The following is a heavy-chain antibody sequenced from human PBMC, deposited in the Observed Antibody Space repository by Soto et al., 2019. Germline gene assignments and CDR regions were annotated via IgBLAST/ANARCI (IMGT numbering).Heavy chain of an antibody. CDR1: GYTFTSYA. CDR2: INAGNGNT. V-gene: IGHV1-3*01. J-gene: IGHJ6*02. Sequence: ASVKVSCKASGYTFTSYAMHWVRQAPGQRLEWMGWINAGNGNTKYSQKFQGRVTITRDTSASTAYMELSSLRSEDTAVYYCARFNFWSGYRTRYYGMDVWGQGTTVTSP. CDR3: ARFNFWSGYRTRYYGMDV. D-gene: IGHD3-3*01.